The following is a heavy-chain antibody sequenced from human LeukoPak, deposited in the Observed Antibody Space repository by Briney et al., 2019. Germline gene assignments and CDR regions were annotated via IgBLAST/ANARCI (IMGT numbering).Heavy chain of an antibody. CDR1: AFTFSSNH. CDR2: IYSGGGT. D-gene: IGHD3-16*02. CDR3: ARGPTSSLAFDY. Sequence: GGSLRLSCAASAFTFSSNHMSWVRQAPGKGLEWVSLIYSGGGTYYADSVKGRFTISRDNSKNTLYLQMNSLRAEDTAVYYCARGPTSSLAFDYWGQGTLVTVSS. J-gene: IGHJ4*02. V-gene: IGHV3-66*01.